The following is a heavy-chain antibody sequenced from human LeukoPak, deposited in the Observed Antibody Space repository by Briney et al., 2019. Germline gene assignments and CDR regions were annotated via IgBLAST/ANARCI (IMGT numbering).Heavy chain of an antibody. J-gene: IGHJ3*02. Sequence: GGSLRLSCAATGFTFRSYGMHWVRQAPGKGLEWVSYIQYDGSNQQYADSVKGRFSISRDSSKNILHLQMNSLRAEDTAVYYCARGKAAVSGDTFDIWGQGTMVTVSS. CDR1: GFTFRSYG. V-gene: IGHV3-30*02. D-gene: IGHD6-19*01. CDR3: ARGKAAVSGDTFDI. CDR2: IQYDGSNQ.